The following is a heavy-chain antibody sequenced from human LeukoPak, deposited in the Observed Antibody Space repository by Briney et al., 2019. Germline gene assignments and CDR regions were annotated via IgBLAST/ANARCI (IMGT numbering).Heavy chain of an antibody. CDR1: GYTLTELS. V-gene: IGHV1-24*01. CDR3: AKVEYSSSWSYYYYYYGMDV. D-gene: IGHD6-13*01. CDR2: FDPEDGET. Sequence: ASVKVSCKVSGYTLTELSMHWVRQAPGKGLEWMGGFDPEDGETIYAQKFQGRVTMTEDTSTDTAYMELSSLRSEDTAVCYCAKVEYSSSWSYYYYYYGMDVWGQGTTVTVSS. J-gene: IGHJ6*02.